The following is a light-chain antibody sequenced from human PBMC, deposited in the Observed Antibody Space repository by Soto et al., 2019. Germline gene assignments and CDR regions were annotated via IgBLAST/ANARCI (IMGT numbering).Light chain of an antibody. J-gene: IGLJ1*01. CDR2: DVS. CDR3: SSYITNSTYV. CDR1: SSDVGTYNY. V-gene: IGLV2-14*03. Sequence: QSALPQPASVSGSPGQSITISCTGTSSDVGTYNYVSWYQQHPGKAPKLMIYDVSTRPSGVSNRFSGSKSGNTASLTISGLQAEDEADYPCSSYITNSTYVFGTGTKVT.